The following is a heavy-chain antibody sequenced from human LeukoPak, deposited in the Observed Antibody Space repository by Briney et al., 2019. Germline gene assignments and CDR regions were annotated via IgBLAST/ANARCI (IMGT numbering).Heavy chain of an antibody. D-gene: IGHD7-27*01. J-gene: IGHJ4*02. CDR3: TRDRWGKYYSDY. CDR1: GFPFSDFY. Sequence: PGGSLRLSCAPSGFPFSDFYMSWVRQAPGKGLEWVSYISSSANTIYYADSVKGRFTISRDNAKNSLYLQMNNLRAEDTAVYYCTRDRWGKYYSDYWAQGTLVSVCS. CDR2: ISSSANTI. V-gene: IGHV3-11*01.